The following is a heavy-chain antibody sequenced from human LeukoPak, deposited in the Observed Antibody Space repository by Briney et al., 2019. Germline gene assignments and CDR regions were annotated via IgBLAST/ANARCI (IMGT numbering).Heavy chain of an antibody. Sequence: GGSLRISCAASGFTFSRYVMSWVRPAPGKGLEWVSIINTNGRTTYYADSVKGRFTISRDNSKNTLYLQMNSLRAEDTAVYYCAKHPESGNFDYWGRGTLVTVSS. CDR3: AKHPESGNFDY. CDR2: INTNGRTT. J-gene: IGHJ4*02. CDR1: GFTFSRYV. V-gene: IGHV3-23*05. D-gene: IGHD1-14*01.